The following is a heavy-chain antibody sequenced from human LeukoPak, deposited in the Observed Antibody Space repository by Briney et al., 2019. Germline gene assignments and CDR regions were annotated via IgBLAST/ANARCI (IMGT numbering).Heavy chain of an antibody. CDR3: ARIAAAGTTHYFDY. CDR1: GFTFSSYG. Sequence: PGGSLRLSCAASGFTFSSYGMHWVRQAPGKGLEWVSFIRYDGSNEYYADSVRGRFTISRDNSKNTLYLQMNSLRAEDTAVYYCARIAAAGTTHYFDYWGQGTLVTVSS. V-gene: IGHV3-30*02. CDR2: IRYDGSNE. D-gene: IGHD6-13*01. J-gene: IGHJ4*02.